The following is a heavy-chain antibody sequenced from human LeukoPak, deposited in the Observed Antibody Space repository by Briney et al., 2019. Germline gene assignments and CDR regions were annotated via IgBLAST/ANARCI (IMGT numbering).Heavy chain of an antibody. J-gene: IGHJ4*02. Sequence: SETPSLTCTVSGGSISSYYWSWIRQPPGKGLEWIGYIYYSGSTNYNPSLKSRVTISVDTSKNQFSLKLSSVTAADTAVYYCARRVRGYDILTGYYSYYFDYWGQGTLVTVSS. CDR2: IYYSGST. CDR3: ARRVRGYDILTGYYSYYFDY. CDR1: GGSISSYY. V-gene: IGHV4-59*01. D-gene: IGHD3-9*01.